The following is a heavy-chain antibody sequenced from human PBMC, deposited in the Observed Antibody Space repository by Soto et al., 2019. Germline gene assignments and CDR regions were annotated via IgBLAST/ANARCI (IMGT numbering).Heavy chain of an antibody. D-gene: IGHD3-22*01. Sequence: QVQLVQSGAEVKEPGASVKVSCKASGYTFTSYGISWVRQAPGQGLEWMGWISAYNGNTNYAQKLQGRVTMTTDTSTSTAYMELRSLRSDDTAVYYCARDMHYYDSSGYWYYYYYGMDVWGQGTTVTVSS. CDR2: ISAYNGNT. CDR3: ARDMHYYDSSGYWYYYYYGMDV. CDR1: GYTFTSYG. V-gene: IGHV1-18*01. J-gene: IGHJ6*02.